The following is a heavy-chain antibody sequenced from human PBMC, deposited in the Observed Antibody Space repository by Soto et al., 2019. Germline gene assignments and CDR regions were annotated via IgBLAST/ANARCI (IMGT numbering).Heavy chain of an antibody. CDR1: GDTFDTFA. CDR3: ARDKDREQLGGNYYYALDV. Sequence: QVQLVQSGAEVLKPGSSVKVSCKASGDTFDTFAISWVRQAPGQGLEWMGGIIPIFRTPDYAQKFQGRVTITADVHTSTAYMELPSLRSEDTAVYYCARDKDREQLGGNYYYALDVWGQGTTVTVSS. CDR2: IIPIFRTP. J-gene: IGHJ6*02. V-gene: IGHV1-69*12. D-gene: IGHD1-1*01.